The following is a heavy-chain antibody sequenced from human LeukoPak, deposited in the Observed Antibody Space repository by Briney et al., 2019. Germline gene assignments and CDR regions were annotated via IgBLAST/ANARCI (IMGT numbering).Heavy chain of an antibody. V-gene: IGHV3-23*01. CDR2: ISGNGGIT. Sequence: GGSLRLSCAASGFTFSSYAMSWVRQAPGKGLEWVSVISGNGGITYYVDSVKGRFTISRDNSKNTLYLQVNSLRAEDMAVYYCARIEWERLGRAFDIWGQGTMVTVSS. CDR1: GFTFSSYA. CDR3: ARIEWERLGRAFDI. J-gene: IGHJ3*02. D-gene: IGHD1-26*01.